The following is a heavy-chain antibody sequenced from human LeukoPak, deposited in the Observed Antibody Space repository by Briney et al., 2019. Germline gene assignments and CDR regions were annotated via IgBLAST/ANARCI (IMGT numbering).Heavy chain of an antibody. V-gene: IGHV4-34*01. CDR2: INHSGST. CDR1: GGSFSGYY. CDR3: ARHVYCSSTSCPGAFDI. J-gene: IGHJ3*02. Sequence: SETLSLTCAVYGGSFSGYYWSWIRQPPGKGLEWIGEINHSGSTNYNPSLKSRVTISVDTSKNQFSLKLSSVTAADTAVYYCARHVYCSSTSCPGAFDIWGQGTMVTVSS. D-gene: IGHD2-2*01.